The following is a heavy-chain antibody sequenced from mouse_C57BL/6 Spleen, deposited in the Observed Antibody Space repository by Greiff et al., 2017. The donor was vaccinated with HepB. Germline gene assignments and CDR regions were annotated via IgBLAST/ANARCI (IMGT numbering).Heavy chain of an antibody. D-gene: IGHD1-1*01. Sequence: VQLKESVAELVRPGASVKLSCTASGFNIKNTYMHGVKQRPEQGLEWIGRIDPANGNTKYAPKFQGKATITADTSSNTAYLQLSSLTSEDTAIYYCAIYYGSSHWYFDVWGTGTTVTVSS. CDR3: AIYYGSSHWYFDV. CDR2: IDPANGNT. CDR1: GFNIKNTY. J-gene: IGHJ1*03. V-gene: IGHV14-3*01.